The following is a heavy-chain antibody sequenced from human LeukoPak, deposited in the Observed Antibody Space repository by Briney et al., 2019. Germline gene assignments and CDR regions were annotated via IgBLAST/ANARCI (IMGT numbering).Heavy chain of an antibody. Sequence: PGGSLRLSCAASGFTFSDYYMSWIRQAPGKGLEWVSYISSSGRTIHYADSAKGRFTISRDNAKNSLFLQMNSLRAEDTAVYYCARSIGGSYFFCDYWGQGTLVTVSS. V-gene: IGHV3-11*04. CDR3: ARSIGGSYFFCDY. CDR2: ISSSGRTI. J-gene: IGHJ4*02. D-gene: IGHD1-26*01. CDR1: GFTFSDYY.